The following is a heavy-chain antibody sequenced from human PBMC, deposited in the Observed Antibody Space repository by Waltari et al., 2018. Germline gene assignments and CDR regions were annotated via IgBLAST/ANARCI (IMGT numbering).Heavy chain of an antibody. J-gene: IGHJ3*02. CDR2: INHSGST. Sequence: QVQLQQWGAGLLKPSETLSLTCAVYGGSFSGYYWSWIRQPPGKGLEWIGEINHSGSTNYNPSLKSRVTISVDTSKNQFSLKLSSVTAADTAVYYCARATVYYYDSSSSDAFDIWGQGTMVTVSS. CDR3: ARATVYYYDSSSSDAFDI. D-gene: IGHD3-22*01. CDR1: GGSFSGYY. V-gene: IGHV4-34*01.